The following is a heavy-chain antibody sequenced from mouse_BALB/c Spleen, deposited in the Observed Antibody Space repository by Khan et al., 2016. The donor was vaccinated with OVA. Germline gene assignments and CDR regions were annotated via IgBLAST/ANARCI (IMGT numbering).Heavy chain of an antibody. CDR2: INPSSGYT. J-gene: IGHJ2*01. Sequence: QVRLQQSGAELAKPGASVKMSCKASGYTFSTSWIHWVKQRPGQGLEWIGYINPSSGYTYYHQKFNDKATLTTDKSSSTAYMQLSSLTSEDSAVYYSARGRIDYWGQGTTLTVSS. CDR1: GYTFSTSW. V-gene: IGHV1-7*01. D-gene: IGHD1-1*01. CDR3: ARGRIDY.